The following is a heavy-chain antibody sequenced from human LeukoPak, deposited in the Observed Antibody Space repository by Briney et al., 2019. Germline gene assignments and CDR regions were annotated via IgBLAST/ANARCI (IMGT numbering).Heavy chain of an antibody. D-gene: IGHD5-12*01. V-gene: IGHV4-59*01. CDR2: IFYSGST. J-gene: IGHJ4*02. CDR3: ARGGSSGYDPFDY. CDR1: GGSISNYY. Sequence: SETLSLTCTVSGGSISNYYWSWIRQPPGKGLEWIGYIFYSGSTNYNPSLKSRVTISVDTSKNQFSPKVTSVTAADTAVYYCARGGSSGYDPFDYWGQGTLVIVSS.